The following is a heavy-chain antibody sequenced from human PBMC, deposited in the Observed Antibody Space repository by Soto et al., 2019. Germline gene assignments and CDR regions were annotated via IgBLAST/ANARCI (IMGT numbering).Heavy chain of an antibody. V-gene: IGHV3-11*06. J-gene: IGHJ4*02. Sequence: GGSLRVSCAASGFTFSDYYMSWIREAPGKGLERVSYISSTTTYTHYADSVKGRFTISRGNAKNSLHLQMNSLRAEDTAVYYCASYDSSGLYYDYCRQLTLVTVCS. CDR3: ASYDSSGLYYDY. D-gene: IGHD3-22*01. CDR2: ISSTTTYT. CDR1: GFTFSDYY.